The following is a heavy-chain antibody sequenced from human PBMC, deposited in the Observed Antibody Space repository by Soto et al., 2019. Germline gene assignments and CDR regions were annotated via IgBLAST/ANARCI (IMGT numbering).Heavy chain of an antibody. Sequence: GGSLRLSCAASGFTFSSYSMNWVRQAPGKGLEWVSSISSSSSYIYHADSVKGRFTISRDNAKNSLYLQMNSLRAEDTAVYYCARERGDIVVVPAAYFDYWGQGTLVTVSS. D-gene: IGHD2-2*01. CDR2: ISSSSSYI. J-gene: IGHJ4*02. V-gene: IGHV3-21*01. CDR3: ARERGDIVVVPAAYFDY. CDR1: GFTFSSYS.